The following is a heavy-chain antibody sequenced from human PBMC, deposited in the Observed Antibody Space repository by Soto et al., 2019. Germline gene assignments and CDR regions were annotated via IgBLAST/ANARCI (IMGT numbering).Heavy chain of an antibody. V-gene: IGHV3-74*01. CDR2: INGDGRTT. D-gene: IGHD3-10*01. J-gene: IGHJ1*01. CDR1: GLTFNNSW. Sequence: EVQLVESGGGLVQPGGSLRLSCTASGLTFNNSWMHWVRQAPGKGPVWVSRINGDGRTTTYADSVRGRFTISRDNAKNSVYLQMNSLIAEDTAVYYCAGGDYFGAGNFYLSEHGGQGSLGTVTS. CDR3: AGGDYFGAGNFYLSEH.